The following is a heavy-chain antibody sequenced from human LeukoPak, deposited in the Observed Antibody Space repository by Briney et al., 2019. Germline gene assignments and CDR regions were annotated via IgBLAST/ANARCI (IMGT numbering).Heavy chain of an antibody. D-gene: IGHD4-17*01. CDR1: GYTFTGYY. J-gene: IGHJ6*02. V-gene: IGHV1-2*02. Sequence: VASVKVSCKASGYTFTGYYMHWVRQAPGQGIEWMGWINPNSGGTNYSQKFQGRVTMTRDTSISKAYMELSRLRSAETAVYYCAREQYGDPHYYYSYGMDVWGQGNTVTVSS. CDR3: AREQYGDPHYYYSYGMDV. CDR2: INPNSGGT.